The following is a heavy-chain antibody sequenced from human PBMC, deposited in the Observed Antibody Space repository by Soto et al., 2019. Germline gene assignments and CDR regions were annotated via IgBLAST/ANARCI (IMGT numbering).Heavy chain of an antibody. Sequence: GASVKVSCKASGYILTSYGVSWVRQAPGQGLEWMGWINTYNGDTNYAQKVQGRVTMTTDTPTSTVYMELRSLRSDDTAVYYCARYSPPFWGSTSCYSYYGMDVWGQGTTVTVSS. CDR3: ARYSPPFWGSTSCYSYYGMDV. D-gene: IGHD2-2*02. CDR2: INTYNGDT. J-gene: IGHJ6*02. CDR1: GYILTSYG. V-gene: IGHV1-18*01.